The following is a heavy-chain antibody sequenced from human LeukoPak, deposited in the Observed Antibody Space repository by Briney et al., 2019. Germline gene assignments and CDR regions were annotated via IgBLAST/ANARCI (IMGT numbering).Heavy chain of an antibody. J-gene: IGHJ4*02. D-gene: IGHD6-13*01. V-gene: IGHV3-74*01. Sequence: HAGGSLRLSCAASGFTFSSYWMHWVRQAPGKGLVWVSRINSDGSSTSYADSVKGRFTISRDNAKNTLYLQMNSLRAEDTAVYYCARHVGSSDYLPYFDYWGQGTLVTVSS. CDR3: ARHVGSSDYLPYFDY. CDR1: GFTFSSYW. CDR2: INSDGSST.